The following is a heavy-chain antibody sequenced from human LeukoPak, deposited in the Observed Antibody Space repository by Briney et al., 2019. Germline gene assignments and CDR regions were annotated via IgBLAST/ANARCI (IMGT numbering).Heavy chain of an antibody. CDR2: ISGSGGST. CDR3: AKDLVDIVATSWFDP. D-gene: IGHD5-12*01. J-gene: IGHJ5*02. V-gene: IGHV3-23*01. Sequence: PGGSLRLSCAASGFTFSSYAMSWVRQAPGKGLEWVSAISGSGGSTYYADSVKGRFTISRDNSKNTLYLQMNSLRAEDTAVYYCAKDLVDIVATSWFDPWGQGTLVTVSS. CDR1: GFTFSSYA.